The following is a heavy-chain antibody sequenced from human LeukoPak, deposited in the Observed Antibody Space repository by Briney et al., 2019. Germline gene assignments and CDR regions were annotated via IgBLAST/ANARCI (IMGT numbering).Heavy chain of an antibody. CDR2: ISYDGSNK. D-gene: IGHD3-22*01. CDR1: GFTFSSYA. Sequence: GGSLRLSCAASGFTFSSYAMHWVRQAPGKGLEWVAVISYDGSNKYYADSVKGRFTISRDNSKNTLYLQMNSLRAGDTAVYYCERESKDYDSSGYYHYFDYWGQGTLVTVSS. CDR3: ERESKDYDSSGYYHYFDY. J-gene: IGHJ4*02. V-gene: IGHV3-30*04.